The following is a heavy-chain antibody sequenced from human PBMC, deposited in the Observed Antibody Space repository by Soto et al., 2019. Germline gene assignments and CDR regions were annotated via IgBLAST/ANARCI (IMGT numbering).Heavy chain of an antibody. CDR3: ARDKTEVTTFVYDYYGMDV. D-gene: IGHD3-16*01. V-gene: IGHV4-34*01. Sequence: QVQLQQWGAGLLKPSETLSLTCAVYGGSFRGYYWSWIRQPPGKGLEWIGEIDHRGSTNYNPSLKSRVTISVDTSKNQFSLKLSSVTGAETAVYYCARDKTEVTTFVYDYYGMDVGGQGTTVTVSS. J-gene: IGHJ6*02. CDR1: GGSFRGYY. CDR2: IDHRGST.